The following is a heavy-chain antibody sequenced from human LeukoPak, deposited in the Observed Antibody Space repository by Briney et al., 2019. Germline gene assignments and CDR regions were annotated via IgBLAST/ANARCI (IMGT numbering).Heavy chain of an antibody. J-gene: IGHJ4*02. CDR3: ASLAPIRYSSSWSFFDY. V-gene: IGHV4-34*01. CDR2: INHSGST. Sequence: SETLSLTCAVYGGSFSGYYWSWIRQPPGKGLEWIGEINHSGSTNYNPSLKSRVTISVDTSKNQFSLKLSPVTAADTAVYYCASLAPIRYSSSWSFFDYWGQGTLVTVSS. CDR1: GGSFSGYY. D-gene: IGHD6-13*01.